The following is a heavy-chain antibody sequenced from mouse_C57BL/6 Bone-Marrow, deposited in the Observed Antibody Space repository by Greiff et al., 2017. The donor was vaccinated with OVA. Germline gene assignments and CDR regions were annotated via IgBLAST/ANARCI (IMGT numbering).Heavy chain of an antibody. CDR3: ARQGDSTVVFDY. J-gene: IGHJ2*01. CDR1: GFTFSSYT. D-gene: IGHD1-1*01. V-gene: IGHV5-9*04. CDR2: ISGGGGTT. Sequence: EVKLVESGGGLVKPGGSLKLSCAASGFTFSSYTMSWVRQTPEKRLAWVATISGGGGTTYSPDSVQGRFTISRDNAKNTLYLQMSSLRAEETAVYDCARQGDSTVVFDYWGQGTTLTVSS.